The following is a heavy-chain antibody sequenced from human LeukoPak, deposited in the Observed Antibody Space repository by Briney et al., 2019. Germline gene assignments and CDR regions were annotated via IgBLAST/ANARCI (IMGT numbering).Heavy chain of an antibody. D-gene: IGHD6-13*01. V-gene: IGHV4-34*01. J-gene: IGHJ5*02. Sequence: SETLSLTCAVYGGSFSGYYWSWIRQPPGKGLECIGTIYHSGSTYYNPSLKSRVTISVDTSKNQFSLKLNSVTAADTAVYYCARIYGSSWFLNWFDPWGQGTLVTVSS. CDR3: ARIYGSSWFLNWFDP. CDR1: GGSFSGYY. CDR2: IYHSGST.